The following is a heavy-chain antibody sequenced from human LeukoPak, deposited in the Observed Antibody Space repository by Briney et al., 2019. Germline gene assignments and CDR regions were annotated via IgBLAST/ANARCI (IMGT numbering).Heavy chain of an antibody. CDR1: GFTFSSYG. CDR2: ISYDGSNK. Sequence: PGRSLRLSCAASGFTFSSYGMHWVRQAPGKGLEWVAVISYDGSNKYYADSVKGRFTISRDNSKNTLCLQMNSLRAEDTAVYYCAKDFGCSSTSCYPYFDYWGQGTLVTVSS. J-gene: IGHJ4*02. CDR3: AKDFGCSSTSCYPYFDY. D-gene: IGHD2-2*01. V-gene: IGHV3-30*18.